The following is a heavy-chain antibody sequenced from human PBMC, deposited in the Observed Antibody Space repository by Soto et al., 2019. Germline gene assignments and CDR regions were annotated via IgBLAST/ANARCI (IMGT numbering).Heavy chain of an antibody. CDR3: SKGSYSGRYSDFDC. Sequence: GGSLRLSCAASGFTFSSYGMFWVRQAPGRGLEWVAFISYDGSNKCSDSVKGRFTISRDNSKHTLYLQMNSLRAEDTAVYYCSKGSYSGRYSDFDCWGQGTLVTVSS. D-gene: IGHD1-26*01. V-gene: IGHV3-30*18. CDR2: ISYDGSNK. CDR1: GFTFSSYG. J-gene: IGHJ4*02.